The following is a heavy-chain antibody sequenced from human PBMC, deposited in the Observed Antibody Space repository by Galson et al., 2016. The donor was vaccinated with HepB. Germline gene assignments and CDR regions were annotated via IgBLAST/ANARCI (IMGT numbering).Heavy chain of an antibody. CDR2: IYYSGAT. J-gene: IGHJ4*02. CDR3: ARHYGDFDVQGHSWIMGEFDY. Sequence: YWGWVRQSPGKGLEWIGSIYYSGATYYNPSHKSRVSMSVDTSKNQFSLSLSSVTAADTAVYYCARHYGDFDVQGHSWIMGEFDYWGQGTLVTVSS. CDR1: Y. V-gene: IGHV4-39*01. D-gene: IGHD4-17*01.